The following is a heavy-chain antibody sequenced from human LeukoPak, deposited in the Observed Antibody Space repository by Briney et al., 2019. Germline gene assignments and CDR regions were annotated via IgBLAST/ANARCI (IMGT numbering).Heavy chain of an antibody. V-gene: IGHV3-23*01. CDR3: ARDPTGDLDD. D-gene: IGHD7-27*01. J-gene: IGHJ4*02. Sequence: GGSLRLSCAASGFTFNSYVMTWVRQAPGKGLEWVSGISGSGGSIHYADSVKGRFTISRDNSKNTLYLQMNSLRAEDTAVYYCARDPTGDLDDWGQGTLVTVSS. CDR2: ISGSGGSI. CDR1: GFTFNSYV.